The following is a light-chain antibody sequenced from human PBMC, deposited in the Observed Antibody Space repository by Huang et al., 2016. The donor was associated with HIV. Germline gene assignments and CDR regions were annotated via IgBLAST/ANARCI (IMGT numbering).Light chain of an antibody. V-gene: IGKV3-15*01. CDR3: QQYNNWPPLT. J-gene: IGKJ4*01. CDR2: VAS. CDR1: QNVNTD. Sequence: EVVITQSPAILSVSPGERATLSCRASQNVNTDLAWYKHNPGQAPRLLIYVASTRATGIPARFSGNGSETEFTLTISSLQSEDFAIYYCQQYNNWPPLTFGGGTKVEIK.